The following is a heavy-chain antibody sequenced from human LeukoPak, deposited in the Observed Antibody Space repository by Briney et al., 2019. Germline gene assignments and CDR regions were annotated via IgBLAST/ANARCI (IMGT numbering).Heavy chain of an antibody. V-gene: IGHV4-4*07. CDR1: GCSISNYY. CDR2: MYTSENT. J-gene: IGHJ5*02. D-gene: IGHD3-10*01. Sequence: SETLSLTCTVAGCSISNYYWSWIRQPAGKGLEWIGRMYTSENTTYNPSLKSRVTMSIDTSKKQFSLKLSSVTASDTAVYYCARSSGLGSPYGGYWFDPWGQGALVTVSS. CDR3: ARSSGLGSPYGGYWFDP.